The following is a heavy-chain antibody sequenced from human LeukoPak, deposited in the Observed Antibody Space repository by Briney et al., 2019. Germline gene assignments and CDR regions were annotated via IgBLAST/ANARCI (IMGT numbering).Heavy chain of an antibody. D-gene: IGHD3-10*01. V-gene: IGHV4-4*07. Sequence: SETLSLTCTVSGDSISSYYWSWIRQPAGKGLEWIGRIYTSGSTNYNPSLKSRVTMSVDTSKNQFSLKLSSVTAADTAVYYCARDPIYYYGSGSYYMDVWGKGNPGHRLL. J-gene: IGHJ6*03. CDR3: ARDPIYYYGSGSYYMDV. CDR1: GDSISSYY. CDR2: IYTSGST.